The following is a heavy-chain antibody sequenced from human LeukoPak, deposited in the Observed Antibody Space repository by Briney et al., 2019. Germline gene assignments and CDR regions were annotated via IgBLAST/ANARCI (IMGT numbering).Heavy chain of an antibody. CDR2: ISSSGSTI. V-gene: IGHV3-48*04. Sequence: GGSLRLSCAASGFTFSSYAMSWVRQAPGKGLDWVSYISSSGSTIYYADSVKGRFTISRDNAKNSLYLQMNSLRAEDTAVYYCARDGGYSYGYYFDYWGQGTLVTVSS. J-gene: IGHJ4*02. CDR1: GFTFSSYA. CDR3: ARDGGYSYGYYFDY. D-gene: IGHD5-18*01.